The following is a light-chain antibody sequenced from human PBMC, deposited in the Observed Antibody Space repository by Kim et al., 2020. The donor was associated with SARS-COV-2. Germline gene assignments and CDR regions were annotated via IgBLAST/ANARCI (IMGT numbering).Light chain of an antibody. CDR2: DAS. J-gene: IGKJ1*01. V-gene: IGKV3-15*01. CDR3: QQYNNWPPWT. CDR1: QSVSSN. Sequence: SPGERATLSCRASQSVSSNLAWYQQKPGQAPRLLIYDASTRATGIPARFSGSGSGTEFTLTIGSLQSEDFAVYYCQQYNNWPPWTFGQGTKVEIK.